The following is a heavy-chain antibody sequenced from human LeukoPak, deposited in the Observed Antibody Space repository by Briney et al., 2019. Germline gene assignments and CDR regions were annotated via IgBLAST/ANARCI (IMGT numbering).Heavy chain of an antibody. D-gene: IGHD3-16*01. CDR2: IKQDASEK. V-gene: IGHV3-7*01. J-gene: IGHJ5*02. Sequence: PGGSLRLSCAASGFTFSVYWMTWVRQAPGKGLEWVANIKQDASEKYYVDSVKGRSTISRGNAKNSLNLQMNSLRVEDTAVYYCARGEGGSWFDPWGQGTLVTVSS. CDR3: ARGEGGSWFDP. CDR1: GFTFSVYW.